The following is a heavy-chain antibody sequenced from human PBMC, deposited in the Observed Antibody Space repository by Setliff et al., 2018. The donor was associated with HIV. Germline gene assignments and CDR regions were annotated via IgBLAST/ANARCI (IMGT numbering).Heavy chain of an antibody. V-gene: IGHV4-39*07. J-gene: IGHJ6*03. CDR1: GGSISSSNFY. CDR2: VYYSGTT. CDR3: ARGRRSTSSYYYYYYMDV. D-gene: IGHD2-2*01. Sequence: SETLSLTCTVSGGSISSSNFYWGWIRQPPGKGLEWIGTVYYSGTTYYNPSLKSRVTISVDTSKSQFSLNLSSVTAADTAVYYCARGRRSTSSYYYYYYMDVWGKGTTVTVSS.